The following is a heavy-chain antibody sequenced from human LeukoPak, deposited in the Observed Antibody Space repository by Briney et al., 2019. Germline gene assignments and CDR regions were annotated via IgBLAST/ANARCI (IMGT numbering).Heavy chain of an antibody. Sequence: ASVKVSCKASGYTFTGYYMHWVRQAPGQGLEWMGWINPNSGGTNYAQKFQGRVTMTRDTSISTAYMELSRLRSDDTAVYYCARDYGSGSYSGFDPWGQGTLVTVSS. D-gene: IGHD3-10*01. CDR2: INPNSGGT. CDR1: GYTFTGYY. CDR3: ARDYGSGSYSGFDP. J-gene: IGHJ5*02. V-gene: IGHV1-2*02.